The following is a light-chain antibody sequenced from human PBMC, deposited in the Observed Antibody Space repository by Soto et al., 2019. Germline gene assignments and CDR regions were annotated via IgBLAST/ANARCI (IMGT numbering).Light chain of an antibody. Sequence: EIVLTQSPATLSLSPGDRATLSCRASHSVGSLLAWYQQKPGQAPRLLMYFASNRATGIPPRFSGSGSGTDFTLTISRLEPEDFAVYYCQHYVSPPITFGQGTRREIK. CDR3: QHYVSPPIT. J-gene: IGKJ5*01. CDR2: FAS. CDR1: HSVGSL. V-gene: IGKV3-11*01.